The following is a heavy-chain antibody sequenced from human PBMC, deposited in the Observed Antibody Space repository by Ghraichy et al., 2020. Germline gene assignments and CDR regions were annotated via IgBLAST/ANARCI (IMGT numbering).Heavy chain of an antibody. CDR3: AKRTTMVRENYYYYYYMDV. Sequence: GSLNISCAASGFTFSSYAMSWVRQAPGKGLEWVSAISGSGGSTYYADSVKGRFTISRDNSKNTLYLQMNSLRAEDTAVYYCAKRTTMVRENYYYYYYMDVWGKGTTVTVSS. CDR1: GFTFSSYA. J-gene: IGHJ6*03. CDR2: ISGSGGST. D-gene: IGHD3-10*01. V-gene: IGHV3-23*01.